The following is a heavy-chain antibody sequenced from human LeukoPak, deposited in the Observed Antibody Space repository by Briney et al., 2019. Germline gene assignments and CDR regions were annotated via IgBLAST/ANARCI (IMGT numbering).Heavy chain of an antibody. Sequence: GGSLRLSCAASGFTVSSNYMSWVRQAPGKGLEWVSVIYSGGSTYYADSVKGRFTISRDNSKNTLYLQMNSLRAEDTAVYYCARGLGEMATIDPWVVPAAPSYYFDYWGQGTLVTVSS. V-gene: IGHV3-66*01. CDR1: GFTVSSNY. CDR2: IYSGGST. J-gene: IGHJ4*02. CDR3: ARGLGEMATIDPWVVPAAPSYYFDY. D-gene: IGHD5-24*01.